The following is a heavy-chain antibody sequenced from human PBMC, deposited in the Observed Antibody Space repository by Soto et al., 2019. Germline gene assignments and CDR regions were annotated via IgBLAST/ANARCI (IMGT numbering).Heavy chain of an antibody. CDR1: GGSISSGGYY. CDR2: IYYSGST. Sequence: PSETLSLTCTVSGGSISSGGYYWSWIRQHPGKGLEWIGYIYYSGSTYYNPSLKSRVTISVDTSKNQFSLKLSSVTAADTAVYYCARHGGEYPYCGGDCYTNWFDPWGQGTLVTVSS. D-gene: IGHD2-21*01. CDR3: ARHGGEYPYCGGDCYTNWFDP. V-gene: IGHV4-39*01. J-gene: IGHJ5*02.